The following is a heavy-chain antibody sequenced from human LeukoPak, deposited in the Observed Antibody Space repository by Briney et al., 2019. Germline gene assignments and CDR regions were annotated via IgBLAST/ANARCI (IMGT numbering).Heavy chain of an antibody. CDR1: EFTFSSYS. J-gene: IGHJ4*02. D-gene: IGHD3-22*01. CDR3: AGEGKNYYDSSGYSFDY. Sequence: GGSLRLSCAASEFTFSSYSMNWVRQAPGKGLEWVSSISSSSSYIYYADSVKGRFTISRDNAKNSLYLQMNSLRAEDTAVYYCAGEGKNYYDSSGYSFDYWGQGTLVTVSS. CDR2: ISSSSSYI. V-gene: IGHV3-21*01.